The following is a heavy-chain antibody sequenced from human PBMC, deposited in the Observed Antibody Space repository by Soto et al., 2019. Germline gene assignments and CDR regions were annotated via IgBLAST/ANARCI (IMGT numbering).Heavy chain of an antibody. V-gene: IGHV4-39*01. J-gene: IGHJ4*02. CDR3: ARITGRHIDY. CDR2: IDYSGTA. CDR1: SGSISVTNVF. D-gene: IGHD1-20*01. Sequence: LSLTCTVSSGSISVTNVFWGWVRQPPGKGLEWIGNIDYSGTAYFSPSLATRVTFHVDTSKNQFSLTLYSVTAADTAVYYCARITGRHIDYWGQGILVTVSS.